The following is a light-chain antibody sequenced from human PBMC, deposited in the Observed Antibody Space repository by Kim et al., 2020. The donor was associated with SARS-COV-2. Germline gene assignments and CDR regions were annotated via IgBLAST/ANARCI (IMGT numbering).Light chain of an antibody. CDR1: KLGDEY. V-gene: IGLV3-1*01. J-gene: IGLJ3*02. CDR3: QAWDSSTVV. Sequence: SYELTQPPSVSVSPGQTASITCSGDKLGDEYACWYQQKPGQSPVLVIYQDNKRPSGIPERFSCSNSGNTATLTISGTQAMDEADYYCQAWDSSTVVFGGGTKLTVL. CDR2: QDN.